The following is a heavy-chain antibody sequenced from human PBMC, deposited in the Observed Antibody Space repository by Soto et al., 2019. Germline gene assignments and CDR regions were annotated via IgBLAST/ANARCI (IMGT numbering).Heavy chain of an antibody. CDR3: AREELNCGGDCFAF. Sequence: TGGSLRLSCAASGFTFSNYEFNWVRQAPGKGLEWISYIDTSETNTYYAASVKGRFTVSRDNAKNSVYLQMNSLRAEDTAIYYCAREELNCGGDCFAFWGQGALVTVSS. V-gene: IGHV3-48*03. D-gene: IGHD2-21*02. J-gene: IGHJ4*02. CDR1: GFTFSNYE. CDR2: IDTSETNT.